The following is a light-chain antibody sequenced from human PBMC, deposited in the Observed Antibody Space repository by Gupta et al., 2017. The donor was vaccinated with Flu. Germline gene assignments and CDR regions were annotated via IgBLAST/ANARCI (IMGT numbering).Light chain of an antibody. Sequence: PSLYASVGDRGTSTCRARQSIRSYLRWYQHKPLKAPKLLIYAASSWQSGVSSRFSGSGYGKHLPLTSSGRQQEDLAPYYCHQSDNNPLLTFGHGTNVDI. V-gene: IGKV1-39*01. CDR1: QSIRSY. J-gene: IGKJ3*01. CDR2: AAS. CDR3: HQSDNNPLLT.